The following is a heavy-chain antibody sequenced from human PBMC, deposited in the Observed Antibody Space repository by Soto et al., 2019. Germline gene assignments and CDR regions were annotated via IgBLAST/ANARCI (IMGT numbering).Heavy chain of an antibody. V-gene: IGHV4-34*01. CDR3: TITRGAAGSPYDY. D-gene: IGHD6-13*01. Sequence: SETLSLTCAGYGGSFSGYYWSWIRQPPGKGLEWIGEINHSGSTDYNPSLKSRVTISVDTSKNQFSLKLSSVTAADTAVYYCTITRGAAGSPYDYWGQGTLVTVSS. J-gene: IGHJ4*02. CDR1: GGSFSGYY. CDR2: INHSGST.